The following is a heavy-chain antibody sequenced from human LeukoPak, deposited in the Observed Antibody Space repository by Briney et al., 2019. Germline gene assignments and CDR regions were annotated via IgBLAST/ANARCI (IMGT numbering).Heavy chain of an antibody. CDR1: DHTLNIYW. J-gene: IGHJ4*02. Sequence: GESLKISCKESDHTLNIYWIAWVRQMPGRGLEWMGIIFLDDSQIEYNPSFQGQITISADKSVKTAYLQWDSLQTSDTALYYCATSTYSVAAHIDFWGQGTPVTVST. V-gene: IGHV5-51*01. D-gene: IGHD2-21*01. CDR3: ATSTYSVAAHIDF. CDR2: IFLDDSQI.